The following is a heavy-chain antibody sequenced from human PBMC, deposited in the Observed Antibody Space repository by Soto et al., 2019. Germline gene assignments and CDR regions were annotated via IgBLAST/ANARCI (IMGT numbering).Heavy chain of an antibody. J-gene: IGHJ4*02. D-gene: IGHD4-17*01. CDR2: IFYSGST. V-gene: IGHV4-39*07. CDR1: VDSISSSSYY. Sequence: SETLSLTCTVSVDSISSSSYYWGWIRQPPGKGLEWIGSIFYSGSTYYNPSLKSRVTISVDTSKNQFSLKLSSVTAADTAVYHCARRYGASFDYWGQGTLVTVSS. CDR3: ARRYGASFDY.